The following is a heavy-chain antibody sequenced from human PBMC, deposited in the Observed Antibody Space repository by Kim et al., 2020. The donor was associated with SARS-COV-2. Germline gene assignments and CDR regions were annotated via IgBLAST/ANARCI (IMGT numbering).Heavy chain of an antibody. CDR3: ARARYFTGLDV. Sequence: NRRDADSVKARYTISRDHAKVTVYLQMNSLRDEDTAVYYCARARYFTGLDVGGRGTTVTVSS. CDR2: NR. V-gene: IGHV3-74*01. D-gene: IGHD3-16*02. J-gene: IGHJ6*02.